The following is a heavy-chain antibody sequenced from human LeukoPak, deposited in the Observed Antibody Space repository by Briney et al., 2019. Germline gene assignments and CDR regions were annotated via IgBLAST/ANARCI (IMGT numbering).Heavy chain of an antibody. J-gene: IGHJ4*02. CDR1: GYTFTSYD. V-gene: IGHV1-18*01. CDR2: MNPNSGNT. CDR3: ARESTYFDY. D-gene: IGHD1-26*01. Sequence: ASVKVSCKASGYTFTSYDINWVRQAPGQGLEWMGWMNPNSGNTNYAQKLQGRVTMTTDTSTSTAYMELRSLRSDDTAVYYCARESTYFDYWGQGTLVTVSS.